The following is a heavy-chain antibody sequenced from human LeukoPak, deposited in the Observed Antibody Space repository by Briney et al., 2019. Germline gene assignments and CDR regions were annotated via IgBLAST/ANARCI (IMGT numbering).Heavy chain of an antibody. V-gene: IGHV4-59*01. D-gene: IGHD1-26*01. CDR3: ARASGGELLNGMDV. CDR1: GGSISSYY. J-gene: IGHJ6*02. Sequence: SETLSLTCTVSGGSISSYYWSWIRQPPGKGLEWIGYIYYSGSTNYNPSLKSRVTISVDTSKNQFSLKLSPVTAADTAVYYCARASGGELLNGMDVWGQGTTVTVSS. CDR2: IYYSGST.